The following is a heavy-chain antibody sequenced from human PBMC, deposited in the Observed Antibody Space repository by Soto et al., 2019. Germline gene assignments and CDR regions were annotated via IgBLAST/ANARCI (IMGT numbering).Heavy chain of an antibody. D-gene: IGHD4-4*01. CDR2: II. CDR3: ALPAQSYGMDV. V-gene: IGHV1-69*01. CDR1: GGILKGTLSSYT. Sequence: QVQLVQSGAEVKKPGSSVKVSCKAPGGILKGTLSSYTISWVRQAPGQGLEWMGDIINYAQKFRGTVTITADEYTNTSYMELSSLRSEDTVVYYCALPAQSYGMDVWGQGTTVTVSS. J-gene: IGHJ6*02.